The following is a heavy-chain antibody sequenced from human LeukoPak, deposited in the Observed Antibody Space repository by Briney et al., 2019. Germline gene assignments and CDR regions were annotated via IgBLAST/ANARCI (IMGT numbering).Heavy chain of an antibody. CDR2: ISSSSSTI. D-gene: IGHD3-10*01. CDR3: ARDGPYYGSGSDGMDV. V-gene: IGHV3-48*04. Sequence: QSGGSLRLSCAASGFTFSNSWMSWVRQAPGKGLEWVSYISSSSSTIYYADSVKGRFTISRDNAKNSLYLQMNSLRAEDTAVYYCARDGPYYGSGSDGMDVWGQGTTVTVSS. CDR1: GFTFSNSW. J-gene: IGHJ6*02.